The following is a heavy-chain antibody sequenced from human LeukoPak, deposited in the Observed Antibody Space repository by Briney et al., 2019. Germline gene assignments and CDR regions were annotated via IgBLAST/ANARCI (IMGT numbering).Heavy chain of an antibody. V-gene: IGHV4-30-4*01. D-gene: IGHD2-2*01. Sequence: SQTLSLTCTVSGGSISSGDYYWSWIRQPPGKGLEWIGYIYYSGSTYYNPSLKSRVTISVDTSKNQFFLKLSSVTAADTAVYYCARDPNCSSTSCYGYWGQGTLVTVSS. CDR3: ARDPNCSSTSCYGY. J-gene: IGHJ4*02. CDR1: GGSISSGDYY. CDR2: IYYSGST.